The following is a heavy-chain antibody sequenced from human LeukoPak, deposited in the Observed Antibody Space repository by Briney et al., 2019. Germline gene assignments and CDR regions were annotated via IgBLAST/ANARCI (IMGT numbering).Heavy chain of an antibody. Sequence: PSETLSLTCTVSGGSISSYYWSWIRQPPGKGLEWIGYIYYSGSTNYNPSLKSRVTISVDTSKNQFSLKLSSVTAADAAVYYCARVGGTNYYYYGMDVWGQGTTVTVSS. J-gene: IGHJ6*02. CDR1: GGSISSYY. CDR2: IYYSGST. V-gene: IGHV4-59*01. D-gene: IGHD4-23*01. CDR3: ARVGGTNYYYYGMDV.